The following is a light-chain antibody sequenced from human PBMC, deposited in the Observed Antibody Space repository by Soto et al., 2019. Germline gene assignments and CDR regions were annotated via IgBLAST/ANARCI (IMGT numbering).Light chain of an antibody. CDR3: QQYGSVPLT. Sequence: EIVLTQSPGTLSLSPGERATLSCRASQSVSTSYLAWYQQKPGQAPRLLIYGASSSATGIPDRFSGNGSGADFTLTISRLEPEDFAVYYCQQYGSVPLTFGGGTKVEIK. V-gene: IGKV3-20*01. CDR2: GAS. CDR1: QSVSTSY. J-gene: IGKJ4*01.